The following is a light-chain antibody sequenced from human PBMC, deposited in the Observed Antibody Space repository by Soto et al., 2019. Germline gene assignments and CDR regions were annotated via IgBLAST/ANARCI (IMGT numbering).Light chain of an antibody. CDR3: CSYAGSSTFVVV. J-gene: IGLJ2*01. CDR1: SSDVGSYNL. Sequence: QSALTQPASVSGSPGQSITISCTGTSSDVGSYNLVSWYQQHPCKAPKLMIYEGSKRPSGVSNRFSGSKSGNTASLTISGIHAEDEADYYCCSYAGSSTFVVVFGGGTKLTVL. V-gene: IGLV2-23*03. CDR2: EGS.